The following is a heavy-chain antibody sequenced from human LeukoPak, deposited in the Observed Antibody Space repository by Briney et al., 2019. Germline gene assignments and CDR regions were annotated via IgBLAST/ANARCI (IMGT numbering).Heavy chain of an antibody. CDR1: GFTFSSYW. CDR3: ARDISSSSWYDY. V-gene: IGHV3-74*01. CDR2: INTDGSST. J-gene: IGHJ4*02. Sequence: PGGSLRLSCAASGFTFSSYWMHWVRQAPGKGLVWVSRINTDGSSTSYADSVKGRFTISRDNAKNTLYLQMNSLRAEDTAVYYCARDISSSSWYDYWGQGTLVTVSS. D-gene: IGHD6-13*01.